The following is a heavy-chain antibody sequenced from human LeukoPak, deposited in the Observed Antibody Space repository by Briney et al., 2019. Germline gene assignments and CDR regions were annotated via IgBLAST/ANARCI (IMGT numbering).Heavy chain of an antibody. V-gene: IGHV4-59*13. CDR2: VYYSGST. Sequence: SETLSLTCTVSGVSITTYYWSWIRQPPGKGLEWIGYVYYSGSTNYDPSLKSRVTISVDTSENQFSLKLSSVTAADTAVYYCARDGGDYDTGSWFDPWGQGTLVTVSS. D-gene: IGHD4-17*01. CDR1: GVSITTYY. CDR3: ARDGGDYDTGSWFDP. J-gene: IGHJ5*02.